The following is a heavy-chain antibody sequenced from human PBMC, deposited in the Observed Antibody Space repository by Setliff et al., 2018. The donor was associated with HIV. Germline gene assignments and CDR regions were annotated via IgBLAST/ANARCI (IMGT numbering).Heavy chain of an antibody. CDR1: GFTFSDYY. D-gene: IGHD3-22*01. J-gene: IGHJ4*02. Sequence: LRLSCAASGFTFSDYYMSWIRQTPGKGLEWIGYIYYSGDTYYSATLQSRATILLDTSKNQFFLTLTSVTAADTAVYYCASRDTSRYFDDYWGQGTLVTVSS. V-gene: IGHV4-30-4*08. CDR3: ASRDTSRYFDDY. CDR2: IYYSGDT.